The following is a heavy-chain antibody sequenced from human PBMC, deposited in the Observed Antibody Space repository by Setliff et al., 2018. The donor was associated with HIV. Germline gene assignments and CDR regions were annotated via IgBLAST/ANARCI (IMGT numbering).Heavy chain of an antibody. CDR2: IYTSGST. CDR3: ARHSPSDY. V-gene: IGHV4-4*09. Sequence: GSLRLSCAASGFTFSDYYMSWIRQAPGKGLEWIGYIYTSGSTNYNPSLKSRVTISVDTSKNQFSLKLSSVTAADTAVYYCARHSPSDYWGQGTLVTVSS. J-gene: IGHJ4*02. CDR1: GFTFSDYY.